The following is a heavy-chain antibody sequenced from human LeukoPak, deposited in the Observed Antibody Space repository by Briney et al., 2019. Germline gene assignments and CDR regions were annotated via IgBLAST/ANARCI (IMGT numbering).Heavy chain of an antibody. V-gene: IGHV3-23*01. CDR2: ISGSGGST. Sequence: GGSLRLSCAASGFTFSSYAMSWVRQAPGKGLEWVSAISGSGGSTYYADSVKGRFTISRDNSKNTLYLQMNSLRAEDTAVYYCSGYSSGWYSGYWGQGTLATVSS. CDR1: GFTFSSYA. D-gene: IGHD6-19*01. CDR3: SGYSSGWYSGY. J-gene: IGHJ4*02.